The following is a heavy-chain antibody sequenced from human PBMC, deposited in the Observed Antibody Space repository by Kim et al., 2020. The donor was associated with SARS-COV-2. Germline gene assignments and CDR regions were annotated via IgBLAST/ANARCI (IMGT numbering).Heavy chain of an antibody. J-gene: IGHJ6*02. Sequence: DSVKGRFTIASDNSKNTLYLQMNSLRAEDTAVYYCATSGSGSYYYYGMDVWGQGTTVTVSS. V-gene: IGHV3-30*03. D-gene: IGHD3-10*01. CDR3: ATSGSGSYYYYGMDV.